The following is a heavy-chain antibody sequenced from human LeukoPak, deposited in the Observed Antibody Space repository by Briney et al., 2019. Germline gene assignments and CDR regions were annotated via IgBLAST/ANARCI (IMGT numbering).Heavy chain of an antibody. CDR2: INHSGST. J-gene: IGHJ5*02. CDR3: ARAATSFPHPNWFDP. Sequence: SETLSLTCAVYGGSFSGYYWSWIRQPPGKGLEWIGEINHSGSTNYNPSLKSRVTISVDTSKNQFSLKLSSVTAADTAVYYCARAATSFPHPNWFDPWGQGTLVTVSS. CDR1: GGSFSGYY. D-gene: IGHD2/OR15-2a*01. V-gene: IGHV4-34*01.